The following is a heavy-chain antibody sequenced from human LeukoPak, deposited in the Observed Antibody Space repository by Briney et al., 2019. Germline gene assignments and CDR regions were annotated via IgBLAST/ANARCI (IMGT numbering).Heavy chain of an antibody. CDR2: IWSDGSNK. CDR1: GFTFSYYA. V-gene: IGHV3-33*01. J-gene: IGHJ4*02. D-gene: IGHD3-10*01. Sequence: GRSLRLSCSASGFTFSYYAIHWVRQAPGKGLEWVALIWSDGSNKYYADSVKGRVTISRDNSKNTVYLQMNSLRAEDTAVYYCARELFSSGSCPDGWGQGTLVTVSS. CDR3: ARELFSSGSCPDG.